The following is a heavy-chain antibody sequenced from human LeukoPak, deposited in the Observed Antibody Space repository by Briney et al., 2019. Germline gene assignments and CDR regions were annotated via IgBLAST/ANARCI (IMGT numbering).Heavy chain of an antibody. V-gene: IGHV4-34*01. J-gene: IGHJ6*02. CDR3: ARDPRALWWYGMDV. CDR1: GGSFSGYY. CDR2: INHSGST. D-gene: IGHD2-21*01. Sequence: SETLSLTCAVYGGSFSGYYWGWIRQPPGKGLEWIGEINHSGSTNYNPSLKSRVTISVDTSKNQFSLKLSSVTAADTAVYYCARDPRALWWYGMDVWGQGTTVTVSS.